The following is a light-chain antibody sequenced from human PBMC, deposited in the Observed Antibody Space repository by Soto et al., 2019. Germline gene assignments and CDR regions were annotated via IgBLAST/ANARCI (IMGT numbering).Light chain of an antibody. V-gene: IGKV1-6*01. Sequence: ALQMTQSPSSLSASVGDRVTITCRASQAIRNDLGWYQQKPGKAPTLLIFGASNLQPGVPVRFSASGSGTNFTLTISNLQPEDFATYYCLQDYTYPWTFGQGTKVDI. CDR1: QAIRND. J-gene: IGKJ1*01. CDR3: LQDYTYPWT. CDR2: GAS.